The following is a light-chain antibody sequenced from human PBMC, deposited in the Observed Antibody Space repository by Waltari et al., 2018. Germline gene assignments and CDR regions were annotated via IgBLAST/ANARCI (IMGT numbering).Light chain of an antibody. CDR1: QVISNY. V-gene: IGKV1-27*01. Sequence: DIQMTQSPSSLSPSVGDRVTITCRASQVISNYLAWYQQKPGKGPKLLIYAASTLQSGVPSRFSGSVSGTDFTLTISSLQPEDVATYYCQKYDSVPLTFGPGTKVDIK. CDR3: QKYDSVPLT. CDR2: AAS. J-gene: IGKJ3*01.